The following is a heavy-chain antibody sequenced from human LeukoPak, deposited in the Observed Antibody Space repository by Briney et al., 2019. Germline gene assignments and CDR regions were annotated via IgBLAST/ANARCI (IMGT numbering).Heavy chain of an antibody. V-gene: IGHV3-64D*09. J-gene: IGHJ4*02. CDR2: INSNGRST. CDR3: VKEMATITSPFDY. D-gene: IGHD5-24*01. CDR1: AFTFSAFA. Sequence: GGSLRLSCSASAFTFSAFAMHWVRQAPGKGLEYVSAINSNGRSTYYADSMKGRVTISRDNSKNTAYLQMTSLRPEDTAVYYCVKEMATITSPFDYWGQGTLVTVSS.